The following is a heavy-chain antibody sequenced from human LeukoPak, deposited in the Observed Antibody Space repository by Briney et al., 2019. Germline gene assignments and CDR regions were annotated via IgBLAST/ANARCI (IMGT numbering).Heavy chain of an antibody. Sequence: PGGSLRLSCAASGFTFSSYAMSWVRQAPGKGLEWVSAISGSGGSTYYTDSVKGRFTISRDNSKNTLYLQMNSLRAEDTAVYYCAKDLYSSSFYYFDYWGQGTLVTVSS. J-gene: IGHJ4*02. V-gene: IGHV3-23*01. CDR3: AKDLYSSSFYYFDY. CDR1: GFTFSSYA. CDR2: ISGSGGST. D-gene: IGHD6-13*01.